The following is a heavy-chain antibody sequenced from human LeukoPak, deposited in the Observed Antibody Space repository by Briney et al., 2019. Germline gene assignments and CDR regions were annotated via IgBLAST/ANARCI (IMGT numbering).Heavy chain of an antibody. J-gene: IGHJ4*02. CDR2: ISGSGGST. V-gene: IGHV3-23*01. D-gene: IGHD6-13*01. CDR1: GFIFSSYA. Sequence: GGSLRLSCAASGFIFSSYAMSWVRQAPGKGLEWVSVISGSGGSTNYADSVNGRFIISRDNPKNMLHLQMSSLRAEDTAVYYCATLSDAIAAAGTRNYWGQGTLVTVSS. CDR3: ATLSDAIAAAGTRNY.